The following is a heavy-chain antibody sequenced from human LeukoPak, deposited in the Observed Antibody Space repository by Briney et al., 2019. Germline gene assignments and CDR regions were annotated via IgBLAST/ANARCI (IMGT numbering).Heavy chain of an antibody. Sequence: GGSLRLSCAASGFTFSSSAMQWVRQAPGKGLEWVAVISYDGSKKYYADSVKGRFTISRDNSKNTLYLQMNSLRAEDTAVYYCARSLHSSGYYDYWGQGTLVTVSS. V-gene: IGHV3-30*04. D-gene: IGHD3-22*01. J-gene: IGHJ4*02. CDR3: ARSLHSSGYYDY. CDR2: ISYDGSKK. CDR1: GFTFSSSA.